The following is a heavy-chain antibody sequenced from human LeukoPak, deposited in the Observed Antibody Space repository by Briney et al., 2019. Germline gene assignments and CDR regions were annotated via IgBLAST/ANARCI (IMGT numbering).Heavy chain of an antibody. J-gene: IGHJ4*02. V-gene: IGHV1-69*13. CDR1: GGTFSSYA. CDR2: XXPIFXXX. Sequence: ASVKVSCKASGGTFSSYAISWVRQAPGQGLXXXXXXXPIFXXXXXXXXXXXXXTITADESTSTAYMELSSLRSEDTAVYYCARSFYCSSTSCYYDYWGQGTLVTVSS. D-gene: IGHD2-2*01. CDR3: ARSFYCSSTSCYYDY.